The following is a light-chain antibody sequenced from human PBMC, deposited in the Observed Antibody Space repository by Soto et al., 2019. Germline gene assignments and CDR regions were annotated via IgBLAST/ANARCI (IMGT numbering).Light chain of an antibody. Sequence: DIQMTQSPSTLSASVGDRVTITCRASQSISSWLAWYQQKPGKAPKLLIYDASSLQSGVPSRFSGSGSGTEFTLTISSLQPEDFATYFCLQHNNYPPTFGQGTKVDNK. CDR1: QSISSW. CDR2: DAS. CDR3: LQHNNYPPT. V-gene: IGKV1-5*01. J-gene: IGKJ1*01.